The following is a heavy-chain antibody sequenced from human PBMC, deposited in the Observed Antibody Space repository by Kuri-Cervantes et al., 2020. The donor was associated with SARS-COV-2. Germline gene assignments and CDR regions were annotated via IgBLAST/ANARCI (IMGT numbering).Heavy chain of an antibody. D-gene: IGHD3-10*01. CDR3: AKSGRQYDV. J-gene: IGHJ3*01. V-gene: IGHV3-74*01. CDR2: INSDGSST. CDR1: GFTVSSNY. Sequence: GGAPRLSCAASGFTVSSNYMSWVRQAPGKGLVWVSRINSDGSSTSYADSVKGRFTISRDNAKNTLYLQMNSLRAEDTAVYYCAKSGRQYDVWGQGTMVTVSS.